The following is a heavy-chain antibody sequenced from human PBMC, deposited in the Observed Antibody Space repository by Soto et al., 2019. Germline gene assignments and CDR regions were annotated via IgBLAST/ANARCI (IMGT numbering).Heavy chain of an antibody. CDR3: ASGHTLCIAAAGLLDY. Sequence: SVKVSCKASGGTFSSYTISWVRQAPGQGLEWMGRIIPILGIANYAQKFQGRVTITADKSTSTAYMELSSLRSEDTAVYYCASGHTLCIAAAGLLDYWGQGTLVTVSS. CDR1: GGTFSSYT. D-gene: IGHD6-13*01. J-gene: IGHJ4*02. V-gene: IGHV1-69*02. CDR2: IIPILGIA.